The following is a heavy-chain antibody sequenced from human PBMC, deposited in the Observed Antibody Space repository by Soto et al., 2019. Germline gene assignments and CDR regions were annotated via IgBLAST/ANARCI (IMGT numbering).Heavy chain of an antibody. CDR3: AKRRGVGLTRASFDY. J-gene: IGHJ4*02. D-gene: IGHD1-26*01. V-gene: IGHV1-46*02. Sequence: QVQLVQSGAEVRKPGASVKVSCKASGYTFNRHYIQWVRQAPGQGLEWMGMIDPSGGDTNYAKKFQVSVTLTSDTSTSTVYMELSSLRSEDTTVYYCAKRRGVGLTRASFDYWGPGTLVIVSS. CDR1: GYTFNRHY. CDR2: IDPSGGDT.